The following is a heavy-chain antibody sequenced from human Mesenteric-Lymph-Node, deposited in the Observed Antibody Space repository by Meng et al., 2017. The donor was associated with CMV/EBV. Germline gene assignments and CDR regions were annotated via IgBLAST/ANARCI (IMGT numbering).Heavy chain of an antibody. V-gene: IGHV1-24*01. CDR2: FDPEDGET. CDR3: ATIVPAAPAYYYYYGMGV. CDR1: GYTLTELS. D-gene: IGHD2-2*01. J-gene: IGHJ6*02. Sequence: ASVKVSCKVSGYTLTELSMHWVRQAPGKGLEWMGGFDPEDGETIYAQKFQGRVTMTEDTSTDTAYMELSSLRSEDTAVYYCATIVPAAPAYYYYYGMGVWGQGTTVTVSS.